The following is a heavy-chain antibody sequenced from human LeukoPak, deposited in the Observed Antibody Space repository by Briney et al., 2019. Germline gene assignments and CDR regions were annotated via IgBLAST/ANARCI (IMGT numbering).Heavy chain of an antibody. D-gene: IGHD3-22*01. CDR2: IYYSGST. CDR3: ARHEAYDSSGYYYPDDAFDI. J-gene: IGHJ3*02. V-gene: IGHV4-59*08. Sequence: SETLSLTCTVSGGSISSYYWSWIRQPPGKGLEWIGYIYYSGSTNYNPSLKSRVTISVDTSKNQFSLKLSSVTAADTAVYYCARHEAYDSSGYYYPDDAFDIWGQGTMVTVSS. CDR1: GGSISSYY.